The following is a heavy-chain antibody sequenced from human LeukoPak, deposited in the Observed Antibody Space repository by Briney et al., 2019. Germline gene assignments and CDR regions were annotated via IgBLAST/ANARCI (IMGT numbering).Heavy chain of an antibody. V-gene: IGHV1-69*04. CDR3: AGGMVRGVIQDYYGMDV. D-gene: IGHD3-10*01. Sequence: SVKVSCKASGGTFSSYAISWVRQAPGQGLEWMGRIIPILGIANYAQKFQGRVTITADKSTSTAYMELSSLRSEDTAVYYCAGGMVRGVIQDYYGMDVWGQGTTVTVSS. CDR1: GGTFSSYA. J-gene: IGHJ6*02. CDR2: IIPILGIA.